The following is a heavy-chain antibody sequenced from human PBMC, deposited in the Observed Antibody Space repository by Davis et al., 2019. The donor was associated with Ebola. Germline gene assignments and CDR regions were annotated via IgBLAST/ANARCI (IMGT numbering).Heavy chain of an antibody. CDR1: GFTFSSYS. CDR2: ISSSSSYI. J-gene: IGHJ6*02. Sequence: GESLKISCAASGFTFSSYSMNWVRQAPGKGLEWVSSISSSSSYIYYADSVKGRFTISRDNAKNSLYLQMNSLRAEDTAVYYCARDAIHCSGGSCFAATKYYYYGMDVWGQGTTVTVSS. CDR3: ARDAIHCSGGSCFAATKYYYYGMDV. V-gene: IGHV3-21*01. D-gene: IGHD2-15*01.